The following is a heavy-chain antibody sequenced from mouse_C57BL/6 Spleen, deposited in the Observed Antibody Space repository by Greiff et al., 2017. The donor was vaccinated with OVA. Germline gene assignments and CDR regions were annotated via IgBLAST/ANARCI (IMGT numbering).Heavy chain of an antibody. CDR2: ISSGSSTI. Sequence: EVQLQQSGGGLVKPGGSLKLSCAASGFTFSDYGMHWVRQAPEKGLEWVAYISSGSSTIYYADTVKGRFTISRDNAKNTLFLQMTSLRSEDTAMYYCARTAELRLGAMDYWGQGTSVTVSS. D-gene: IGHD3-2*02. J-gene: IGHJ4*01. CDR3: ARTAELRLGAMDY. CDR1: GFTFSDYG. V-gene: IGHV5-17*01.